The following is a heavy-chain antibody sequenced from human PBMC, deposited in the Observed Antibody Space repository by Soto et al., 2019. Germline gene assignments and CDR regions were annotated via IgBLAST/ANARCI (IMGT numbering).Heavy chain of an antibody. CDR2: IGTAGDT. V-gene: IGHV3-13*01. D-gene: IGHD2-8*01. CDR1: GFTFSSYD. CDR3: ARWPRYCTNGVCYPYGMDV. J-gene: IGHJ6*02. Sequence: GGSLRLSCAASGFTFSSYDMHWVRQATGKGLEWVSAIGTAGDTYYPGSVKGRFTISRENAKNSLYLQMNSLRAEDTAVYYCARWPRYCTNGVCYPYGMDVWGQGTTVTVSS.